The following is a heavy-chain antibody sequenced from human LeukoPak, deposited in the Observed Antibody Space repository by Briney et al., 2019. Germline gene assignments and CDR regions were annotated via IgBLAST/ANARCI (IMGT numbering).Heavy chain of an antibody. V-gene: IGHV3-11*03. D-gene: IGHD5-18*01. J-gene: IGHJ4*02. Sequence: GGSLRLSCAASGFSFSDHYMSWICQAPGKGLEWVSYISSSRSFTNYADSVKGRFTISRDTAKNSLYLQMNSLRAEDTAVYYCARLRGYSYGLDYWGQGILVTVSS. CDR2: ISSSRSFT. CDR1: GFSFSDHY. CDR3: ARLRGYSYGLDY.